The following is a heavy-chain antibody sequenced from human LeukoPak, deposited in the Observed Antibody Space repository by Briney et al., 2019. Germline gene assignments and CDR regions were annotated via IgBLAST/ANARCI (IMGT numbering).Heavy chain of an antibody. CDR2: ISGSGGST. J-gene: IGHJ1*01. D-gene: IGHD6-13*01. Sequence: GGSLRLSCAASGFTFSSYGMSWVRQAPGKGLEWVSAISGSGGSTYYADSVKGRFTISRDNSKNTLYLQMNSLRVEDTAVYYCAKDGHSSSWYTPWIYFQHWGQGTLVTVSS. CDR3: AKDGHSSSWYTPWIYFQH. V-gene: IGHV3-23*01. CDR1: GFTFSSYG.